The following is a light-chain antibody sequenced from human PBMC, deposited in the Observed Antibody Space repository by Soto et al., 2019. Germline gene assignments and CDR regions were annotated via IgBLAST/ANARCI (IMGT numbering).Light chain of an antibody. CDR3: QLYGSSPKT. Sequence: IVLTQSPGTLSLSPGEGATLSCRASQPVNSGYLAWYQQKPGQAPRLLMYGVSTRATGIPDRFSGSGAGTDFTITISRLDAGYFAVYYCQLYGSSPKTFGPGTKVEFK. V-gene: IGKV3-20*01. CDR1: QPVNSGY. J-gene: IGKJ1*01. CDR2: GVS.